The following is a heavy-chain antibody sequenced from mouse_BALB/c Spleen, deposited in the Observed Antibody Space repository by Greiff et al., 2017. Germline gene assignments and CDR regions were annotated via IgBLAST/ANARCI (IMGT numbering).Heavy chain of an antibody. CDR1: GFTFTDYY. J-gene: IGHJ1*01. CDR2: IRNKANGYTT. CDR3: ARSRTGEDWYFDD. V-gene: IGHV7-3*02. D-gene: IGHD4-1*01. Sequence: EVHLVESGGGLVQPGGSLRLSCATSGFTFTDYYMSWVRQPPGKALEWLGFIRNKANGYTTEYSASVKGRFTISRDNSQSILYLQMNTLIAEDRATYYCARSRTGEDWYFDDWGEGTTVTVSA.